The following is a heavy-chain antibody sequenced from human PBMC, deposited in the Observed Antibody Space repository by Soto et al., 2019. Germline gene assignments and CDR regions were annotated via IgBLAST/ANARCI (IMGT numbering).Heavy chain of an antibody. D-gene: IGHD3-9*01. Sequence: QVQLQASGPGLVKPSGTLSLTCAVSGGSIRSSNWWRWVRQPPGKGLECIGEIYHSGSTNYNPSLKSRVTISVDKSKNQFALKLSSVTDADTAVYYGAREVPYYDILPAPSPNGMDYWGHGTTVTVSS. CDR3: AREVPYYDILPAPSPNGMDY. V-gene: IGHV4-4*02. CDR1: GGSIRSSNW. J-gene: IGHJ6*02. CDR2: IYHSGST.